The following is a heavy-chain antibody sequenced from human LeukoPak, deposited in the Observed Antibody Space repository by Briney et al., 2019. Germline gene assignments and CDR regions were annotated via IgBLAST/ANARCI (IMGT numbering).Heavy chain of an antibody. CDR1: GGSISSYY. J-gene: IGHJ4*02. CDR3: ARTLDTALPFDY. V-gene: IGHV4-59*01. CDR2: IYYGGST. Sequence: SETLSLTCTVSGGSISSYYWSWIRQPPGKGLEWIGYIYYGGSTNYNPSLKSRVTISVDTSKNQFSLKRSSVTAADTAVYYCARTLDTALPFDYWGQGTLVTVSS. D-gene: IGHD5-18*01.